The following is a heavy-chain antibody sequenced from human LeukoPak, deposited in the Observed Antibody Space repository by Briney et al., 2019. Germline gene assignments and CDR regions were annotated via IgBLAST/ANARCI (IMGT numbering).Heavy chain of an antibody. Sequence: PSETLSLTCTVSGYSISSGYYWGWIRQPPGKGLEWIGSIYHSGSTYYNPPLKSRVTISVDTSKNQFSLKLSSVTAADTAVYYCARGAYYDSSGYYEPFDYWGQGTLVTVSS. D-gene: IGHD3-22*01. CDR2: IYHSGST. J-gene: IGHJ4*02. V-gene: IGHV4-38-2*02. CDR3: ARGAYYDSSGYYEPFDY. CDR1: GYSISSGYY.